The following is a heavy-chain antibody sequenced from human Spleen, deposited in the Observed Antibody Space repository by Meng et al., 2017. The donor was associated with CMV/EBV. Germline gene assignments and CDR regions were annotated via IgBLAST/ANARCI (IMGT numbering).Heavy chain of an antibody. J-gene: IGHJ3*02. D-gene: IGHD4-17*01. V-gene: IGHV3-21*01. CDR2: ISSSSSYI. CDR1: GFTFSGSA. CDR3: ARDRGGLRMGFDAFDI. Sequence: GESLKISCAASGFTFSGSAMHWVRQAPGKGLEWVSSISSSSSYIYYADSVKGRFTISRDNAKNSLYLQMNSLRAEDTTVYYCARDRGGLRMGFDAFDIWGQGTVVTVSS.